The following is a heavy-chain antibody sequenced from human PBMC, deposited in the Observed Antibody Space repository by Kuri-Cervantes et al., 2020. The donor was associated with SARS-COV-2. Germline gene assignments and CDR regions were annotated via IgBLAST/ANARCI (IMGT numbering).Heavy chain of an antibody. CDR2: IKYDESEK. D-gene: IGHD1-14*01. CDR1: GFTFADYW. Sequence: GESLKISCSVSGFTFADYWMAWVRQAPGGGLETVANIKYDESEKHHLDSVKGRFIISRDNAENSLFLQVNSLRVEDTAMYYCVRKPAAGFDFWGLGTLVTVSS. V-gene: IGHV3-7*03. J-gene: IGHJ4*02. CDR3: VRKPAAGFDF.